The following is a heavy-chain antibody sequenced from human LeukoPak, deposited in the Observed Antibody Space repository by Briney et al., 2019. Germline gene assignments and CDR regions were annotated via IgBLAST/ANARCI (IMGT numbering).Heavy chain of an antibody. CDR2: INTNTGNP. V-gene: IGHV7-4-1*02. CDR3: AKNQLWFGGKMDV. J-gene: IGHJ6*04. CDR1: GYTFTTYA. Sequence: ASVKVSCKASGYTFTTYAMNWVRQAPGQGLEWMGWINTNTGNPTYAQGFTGRFVFSLDTSVSTAYLQISSLKAEDTAVYYCAKNQLWFGGKMDVWGEGTTVTVSS. D-gene: IGHD3-10*01.